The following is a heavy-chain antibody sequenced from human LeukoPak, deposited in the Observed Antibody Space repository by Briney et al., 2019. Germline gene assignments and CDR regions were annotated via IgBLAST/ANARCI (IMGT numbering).Heavy chain of an antibody. CDR3: ARADFGSGSYAYYYGIDV. CDR1: GGSISSSSYY. CDR2: IYYSGST. J-gene: IGHJ6*02. V-gene: IGHV4-39*07. Sequence: SETLSLTCTVSGGSISSSSYYWGWIRQPPGKGLEWIGSIYYSGSTYYNPSLKSRVTISVDTSKNQFSLNLSSVTAADTAVYYCARADFGSGSYAYYYGIDVWGQGTTVTVSS. D-gene: IGHD3-16*01.